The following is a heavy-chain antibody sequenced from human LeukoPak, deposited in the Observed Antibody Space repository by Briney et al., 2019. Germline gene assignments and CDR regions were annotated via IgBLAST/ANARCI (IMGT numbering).Heavy chain of an antibody. Sequence: PGRSLRLSCAASGFTFSSYAMHWVRQAPGKGLEWVAVISYDGSNKYYADSVKGRFTISRDNSKNTLYLQVNSLRAEDTAVYYCARGDLPQYYFDYWGQGTLVTVSS. CDR1: GFTFSSYA. CDR3: ARGDLPQYYFDY. D-gene: IGHD5-24*01. V-gene: IGHV3-30-3*01. CDR2: ISYDGSNK. J-gene: IGHJ4*02.